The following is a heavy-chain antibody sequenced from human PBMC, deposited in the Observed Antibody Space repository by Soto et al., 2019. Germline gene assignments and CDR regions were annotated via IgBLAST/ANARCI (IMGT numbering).Heavy chain of an antibody. CDR2: ISYDGSNK. J-gene: IGHJ4*01. CDR1: GLTFSRYG. Sequence: QEQLVESGGGVVQPGRSLRLSCAASGLTFSRYGMHWVRQAPGKGLEWAAHISYDGSNKHYAESVKGRFTISRDSSKNTHYLQMTSLRAEDTAVYYCVKDTYYYDSSGYYVFDYWGHGTLVAVSS. CDR3: VKDTYYYDSSGYYVFDY. V-gene: IGHV3-30*18. D-gene: IGHD3-22*01.